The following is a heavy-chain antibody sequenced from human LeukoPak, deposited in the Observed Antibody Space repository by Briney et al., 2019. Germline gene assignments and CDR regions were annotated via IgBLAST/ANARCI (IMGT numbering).Heavy chain of an antibody. J-gene: IGHJ4*02. V-gene: IGHV3-7*01. CDR2: INPDGSGT. Sequence: GGSLRLSCAASGFTFSAYWMSWVRQGPGKGLDWVASINPDGSGTRYVDSVRGRFTISRDYAQNSLYLHMNSLSAEDTAVYYCVRLFGGVTTFDYWGQGTLITVSS. CDR3: VRLFGGVTTFDY. D-gene: IGHD4-17*01. CDR1: GFTFSAYW.